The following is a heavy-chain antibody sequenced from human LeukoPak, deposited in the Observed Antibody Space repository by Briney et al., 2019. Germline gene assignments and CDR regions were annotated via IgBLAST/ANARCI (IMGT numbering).Heavy chain of an antibody. V-gene: IGHV3-7*01. CDR3: AREVAAAGPGSPGY. CDR2: IREDGSGK. D-gene: IGHD6-13*01. CDR1: GFTFTKHW. Sequence: PGGSLRLSCAATGFTFTKHWMSWVRQTIGKGLECVAKIREDGSGKHYVDSVKGRFTISRDNAKNSLYLQMSSLRAEDTAVYYCAREVAAAGPGSPGYWGQGTLVTVSS. J-gene: IGHJ4*02.